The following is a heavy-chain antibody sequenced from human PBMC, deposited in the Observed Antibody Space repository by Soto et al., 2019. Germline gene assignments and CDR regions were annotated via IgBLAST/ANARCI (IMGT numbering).Heavy chain of an antibody. Sequence: ASVKVSCKASGYTFTGYYMHWVRQAPGQGLEWMGWINPNSGGTNYAQKFQGWVTMTRDTSISTAYMELSRLRSDDTAVYYCARAYYSNYETDYYYYYYMDVWGKGTTVTVSS. CDR2: INPNSGGT. D-gene: IGHD4-4*01. CDR1: GYTFTGYY. V-gene: IGHV1-2*04. CDR3: ARAYYSNYETDYYYYYYMDV. J-gene: IGHJ6*03.